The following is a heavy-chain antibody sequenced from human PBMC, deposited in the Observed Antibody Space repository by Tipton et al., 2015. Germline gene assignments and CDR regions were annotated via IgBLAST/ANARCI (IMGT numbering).Heavy chain of an antibody. D-gene: IGHD7-27*01. CDR2: IKSDGTGA. Sequence: SLRLSCAASGFTFRDYWMHWVRQAPGKGLVWVSRIKSDGTGAAYADFVKGRFTISRDNAENTLYLQMNSLRGDDTAVYYCTRTGGGAWDFGDYWGQGTLVTVSS. CDR1: GFTFRDYW. V-gene: IGHV3-74*01. J-gene: IGHJ4*02. CDR3: TRTGGGAWDFGDY.